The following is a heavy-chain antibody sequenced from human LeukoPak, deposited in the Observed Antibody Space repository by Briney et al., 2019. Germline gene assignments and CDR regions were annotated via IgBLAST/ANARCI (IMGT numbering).Heavy chain of an antibody. V-gene: IGHV1-69*13. CDR1: GGTFSSYA. J-gene: IGHJ4*02. Sequence: ASVKVSCKASGGTFSSYAISWVRQAPGQGLEWMGGIIPIFGTANYAQKFQGRVTITADESTSTAYMELSSLRSEDTAVYYCARRGPGIAVVMDKYYFDYWGQGTLVTVSS. CDR3: ARRGPGIAVVMDKYYFDY. CDR2: IIPIFGTA. D-gene: IGHD6-19*01.